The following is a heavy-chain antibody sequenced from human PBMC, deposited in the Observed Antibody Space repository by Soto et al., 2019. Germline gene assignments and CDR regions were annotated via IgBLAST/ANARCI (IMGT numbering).Heavy chain of an antibody. CDR3: ASIYAVVANWFDP. V-gene: IGHV4-39*01. J-gene: IGHJ5*02. D-gene: IGHD2-15*01. CDR2: IYYSGST. CDR1: GGSISSSSYY. Sequence: SETLSLTCTVSGGSISSSSYYWGWIRPPPGKGLEWIGSIYYSGSTYYNPSLKSRVTISVDTSKNQFSLKLSSVTAADTAVYYCASIYAVVANWFDPWGQGTLVTVSS.